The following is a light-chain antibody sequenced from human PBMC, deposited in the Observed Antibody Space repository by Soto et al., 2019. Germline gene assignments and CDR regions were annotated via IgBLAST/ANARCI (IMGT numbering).Light chain of an antibody. J-gene: IGKJ4*01. Sequence: EIVLTQSPDTLSLSPGERATLSCRASQRISSTYLAWYHQKPGQAPRLLIYGASIRATGIPDRFNGSGSGTDFTLTISRLEPEDFAVYYCQQYGSSHTFGGGTKVDIK. CDR2: GAS. CDR3: QQYGSSHT. CDR1: QRISSTY. V-gene: IGKV3-20*01.